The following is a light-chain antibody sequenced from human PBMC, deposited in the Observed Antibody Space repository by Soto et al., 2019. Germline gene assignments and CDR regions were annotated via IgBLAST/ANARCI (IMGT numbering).Light chain of an antibody. Sequence: DIQMTQSPSTLSASVGDRVTISCRASQSISSWLAWYQQKPGKAPKLLIYKAASLESGVPARFSGSGFGTEFTRTISSLQPDDFATYYFQFGITFGQGTRLEIK. CDR3: QFGIT. V-gene: IGKV1-5*03. CDR1: QSISSW. J-gene: IGKJ5*01. CDR2: KAA.